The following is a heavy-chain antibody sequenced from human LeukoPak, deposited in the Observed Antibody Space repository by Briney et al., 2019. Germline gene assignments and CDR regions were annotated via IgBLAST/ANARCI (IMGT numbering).Heavy chain of an antibody. CDR1: GFTFSIYI. Sequence: KPGGSETLLCAASGFTFSIYIMNGLRQAPGKGLEGVSSIRKRSSYIYYADSVKGRFTISRDNAKNSLYLQMNSLRAEDTAVYYCARDRTTVNLDGYYDYWG. D-gene: IGHD4-17*01. V-gene: IGHV3-21*01. CDR2: IRKRSSYI. CDR3: ARDRTTVNLDGYYDY. J-gene: IGHJ4*03.